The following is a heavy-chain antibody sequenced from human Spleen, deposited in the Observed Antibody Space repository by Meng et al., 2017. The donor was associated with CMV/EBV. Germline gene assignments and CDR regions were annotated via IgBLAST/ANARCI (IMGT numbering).Heavy chain of an antibody. Sequence: GESLKISCAASGFTFSSYGMHWVRQAPGKGLEWVAFIRYDGSNKYYADSVKGRFTISRDNSKNTLYLQMNSLRAEDTAVYYCAREYRYYDILTGYWPPYYYYGMDVWGQGTTVTVSS. CDR2: IRYDGSNK. CDR3: AREYRYYDILTGYWPPYYYYGMDV. V-gene: IGHV3-30*02. J-gene: IGHJ6*02. D-gene: IGHD3-9*01. CDR1: GFTFSSYG.